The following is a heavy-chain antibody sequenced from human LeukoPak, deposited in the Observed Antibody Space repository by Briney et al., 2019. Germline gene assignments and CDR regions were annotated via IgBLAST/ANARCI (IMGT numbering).Heavy chain of an antibody. Sequence: GRSLRLSCAASGFTFSSHPMHWVRQAPGKGLEWVAVISYDGSNKYYADSVKGRFTISRDNSKSTQYLQMNSLRAEDTALYYCVRDFEWGFDHWGQGTLVTVSS. D-gene: IGHD3-3*01. CDR3: VRDFEWGFDH. CDR2: ISYDGSNK. V-gene: IGHV3-30*04. J-gene: IGHJ4*02. CDR1: GFTFSSHP.